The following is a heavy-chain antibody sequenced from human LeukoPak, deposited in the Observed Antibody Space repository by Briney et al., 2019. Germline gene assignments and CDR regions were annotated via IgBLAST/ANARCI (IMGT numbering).Heavy chain of an antibody. Sequence: GESLMISCEGSGFTFTTYWIGWVRQMPGKGLEWMGIIYPGDSETTYSPPFQGQVTISVDKSISTAYLQWSSLKASDTAMYYCARRYTYGDLRYFDYWGQGTLVTVSS. CDR1: GFTFTTYW. V-gene: IGHV5-51*01. CDR3: ARRYTYGDLRYFDY. CDR2: IYPGDSET. J-gene: IGHJ4*02. D-gene: IGHD4-17*01.